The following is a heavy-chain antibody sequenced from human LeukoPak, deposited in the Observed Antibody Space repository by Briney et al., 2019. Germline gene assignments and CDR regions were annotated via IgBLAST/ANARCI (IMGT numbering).Heavy chain of an antibody. CDR1: GGTFSSYA. J-gene: IGHJ4*02. Sequence: ASVKVSCKASGGTFSSYAISWVRQAPGQGLEWMGGITPMFGTANYAQKFQGRVTVTADESTSTAYMELSSLRSEDTAVYYCVRDGSYYDSSGYYYLYWGQGTLVTVSS. V-gene: IGHV1-69*13. CDR2: ITPMFGTA. D-gene: IGHD3-22*01. CDR3: VRDGSYYDSSGYYYLY.